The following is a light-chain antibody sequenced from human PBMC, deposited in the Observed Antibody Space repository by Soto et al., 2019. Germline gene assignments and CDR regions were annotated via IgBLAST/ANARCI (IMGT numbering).Light chain of an antibody. CDR3: RQYGSSPPWT. V-gene: IGKV3-20*01. J-gene: IGKJ1*01. CDR1: QSVSSNY. Sequence: EIVLTQSPGTLSLSPGERATLSCRTSQSVSSNYLAWYQQKPGQAPRLLIYGASSRATGIPARFSGSGSGTDFTLTISSLEPEDFAVYYCRQYGSSPPWTFGQGTKVDIK. CDR2: GAS.